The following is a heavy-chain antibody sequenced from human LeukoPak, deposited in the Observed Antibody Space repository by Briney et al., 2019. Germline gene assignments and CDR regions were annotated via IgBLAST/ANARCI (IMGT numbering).Heavy chain of an antibody. D-gene: IGHD4-17*01. CDR1: GGTFSSYA. CDR2: IIPIFGTA. Sequence: ASVKVSCKASGGTFSSYAISWVRQAPGQGLEWMGGIIPIFGTANYAQKLQGRVTITADESTSTAYMELSSLRSEDTAVYYCARVVDYEEYYYYMDVWGKGTTVTVSS. CDR3: ARVVDYEEYYYYMDV. J-gene: IGHJ6*03. V-gene: IGHV1-69*13.